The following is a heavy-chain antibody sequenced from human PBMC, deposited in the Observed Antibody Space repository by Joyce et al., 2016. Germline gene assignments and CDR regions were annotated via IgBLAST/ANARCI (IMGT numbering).Heavy chain of an antibody. J-gene: IGHJ5*02. CDR2: IDPRDSYT. CDR1: GYSFTSHW. V-gene: IGHV5-10-1*03. D-gene: IGHD3-10*02. Sequence: EVQLVQSGAEVKKPGESLRISCKGSGYSFTSHWISWVRQMPGKGLEWIGRIDPRDSYTSKALPAPIEKTISKAKGHPREPQVYTLQWSSLRASDTAIYYCARHVTDWFDPWGQGTLVTVSS. CDR3: ARHVTDWFDP.